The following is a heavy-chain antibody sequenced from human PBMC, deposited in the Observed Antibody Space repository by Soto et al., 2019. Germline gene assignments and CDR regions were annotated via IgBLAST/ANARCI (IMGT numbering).Heavy chain of an antibody. CDR3: ARGSFDHIWGSYRYDLDY. J-gene: IGHJ4*02. Sequence: QVQLVQSGAEVKKPGASVKVSCKASGYTFTGYYMHWVRQAPGQGLEWMGWINPNSGGTNYAQKFQGWVTMTRDMSISTAFMELSRLRSDDTAVYYCARGSFDHIWGSYRYDLDYWGQGTLLTVSS. V-gene: IGHV1-2*04. CDR2: INPNSGGT. CDR1: GYTFTGYY. D-gene: IGHD3-16*02.